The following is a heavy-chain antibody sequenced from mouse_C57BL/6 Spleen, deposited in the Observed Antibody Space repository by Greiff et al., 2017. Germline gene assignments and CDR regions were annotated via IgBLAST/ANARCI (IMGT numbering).Heavy chain of an antibody. CDR1: GYTFTDYY. CDR2: INPNNGGT. V-gene: IGHV1-26*01. D-gene: IGHD1-1*01. CDR3: ARGGYYRYYYAMDY. Sequence: VQLQQSGPELVKPGASVKISCKASGYTFTDYYMNWVKQSHGKSLEWIGDINPNNGGTSYNQKFKGKATLTVDKSSSTAYMELRSLTSEDSAVYYCARGGYYRYYYAMDYWGQGTSVTVSS. J-gene: IGHJ4*01.